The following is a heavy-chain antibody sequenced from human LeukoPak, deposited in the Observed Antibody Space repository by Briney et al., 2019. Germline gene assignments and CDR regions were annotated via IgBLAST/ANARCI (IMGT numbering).Heavy chain of an antibody. CDR1: GFNFRSYA. V-gene: IGHV3-30*14. CDR2: ISYDGSNE. CDR3: VRTTRGYGSDSSAEYFHH. Sequence: PGGSLRLSCTASGFNFRSYAMYWVRQAPGKGLEWVAIISYDGSNEHYADSVKGRFTISRDTSKNTLYLQMSSLRAEDTAVYYCVRTTRGYGSDSSAEYFHHWGQGTLVTVSS. D-gene: IGHD3-10*01. J-gene: IGHJ1*01.